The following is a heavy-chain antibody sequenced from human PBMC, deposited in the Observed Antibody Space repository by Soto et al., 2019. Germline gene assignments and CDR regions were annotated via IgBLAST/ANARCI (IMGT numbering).Heavy chain of an antibody. Sequence: QVQLQQSGPGLVKPSQTLSLTCAISGDSVFTNGVAWNWLRQSPSRGLEWLGRTYYRSKWSNDYAVSVKSRITINLDTSKSQLSLQLNSVIHEDTAVYYCARGRHSGFDYWGQGTLVTVSS. CDR3: ARGRHSGFDY. V-gene: IGHV6-1*01. CDR2: TYYRSKWSN. J-gene: IGHJ4*02. CDR1: GDSVFTNGVA. D-gene: IGHD1-26*01.